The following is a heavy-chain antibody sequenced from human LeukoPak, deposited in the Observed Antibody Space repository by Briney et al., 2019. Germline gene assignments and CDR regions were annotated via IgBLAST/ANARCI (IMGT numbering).Heavy chain of an antibody. J-gene: IGHJ5*02. CDR2: IKQDGSEK. V-gene: IGHV3-7*01. CDR1: GFTFSSYW. CDR3: ARDLSQHVVVVPAAQPNWFDP. Sequence: GGSLRLYCAASGFTFSSYWMSWVRQGPGKGLEWVANIKQDGSEKYYVDSVKGRFTISRDNAKNSLYLQMNSLRAEDTAVYYCARDLSQHVVVVPAAQPNWFDPWAQGTLVTVSS. D-gene: IGHD2-2*01.